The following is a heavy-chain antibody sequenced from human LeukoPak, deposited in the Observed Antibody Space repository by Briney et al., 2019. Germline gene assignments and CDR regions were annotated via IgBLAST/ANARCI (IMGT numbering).Heavy chain of an antibody. J-gene: IGHJ4*02. CDR2: ISGSSSTI. CDR1: GFTFSSYS. V-gene: IGHV3-48*01. D-gene: IGHD5-12*01. CDR3: AREFGHDRWYFDY. Sequence: GGSLRLSCAASGFTFSSYSMNWVRQAPGKGLEWVSYISGSSSTIYYADSVKGRFTISRVNSQNTLYLQMDNLKTEDTAVYFCAREFGHDRWYFDYWGQGTLVTVSS.